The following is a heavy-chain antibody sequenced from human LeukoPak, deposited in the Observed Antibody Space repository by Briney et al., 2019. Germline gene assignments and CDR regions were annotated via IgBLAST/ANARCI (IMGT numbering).Heavy chain of an antibody. D-gene: IGHD2-2*01. CDR3: AREDCSSTSCSYYFDY. Sequence: SETLSLTCTVSGGSISTYYWSWIRQPAGKGLEWIRRIYTSGSTNYNPSLKSRVTMSVDTSKNQFSLKLSSVTAADTAVYYCAREDCSSTSCSYYFDYWGQGTLVTVSS. V-gene: IGHV4-4*07. CDR1: GGSISTYY. J-gene: IGHJ4*02. CDR2: IYTSGST.